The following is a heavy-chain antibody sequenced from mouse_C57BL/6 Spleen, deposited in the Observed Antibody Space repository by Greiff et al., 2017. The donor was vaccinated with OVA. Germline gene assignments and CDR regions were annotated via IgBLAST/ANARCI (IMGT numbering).Heavy chain of an antibody. CDR3: ARSIYYDAMDY. CDR2: ISSGSSTI. D-gene: IGHD2-1*01. CDR1: GFTFSDYG. J-gene: IGHJ4*01. V-gene: IGHV5-17*01. Sequence: DVQLVESGGGLVKPGGSLKLSCAASGFTFSDYGMHWVRQAPEKGLEWVAYISSGSSTIYYADTVKGRFTISRDNAKNTLFLQMTSLRSEDTAMYYCARSIYYDAMDYWGQGTSVTVSS.